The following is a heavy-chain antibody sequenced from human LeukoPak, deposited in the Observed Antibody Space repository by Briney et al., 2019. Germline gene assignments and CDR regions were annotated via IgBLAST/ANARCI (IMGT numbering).Heavy chain of an antibody. CDR1: GYTFTNYG. V-gene: IGHV1-18*01. Sequence: ASVKVSCKASGYTFTNYGITWVRQAPGQGLEWMGWISPYNGNTNYAQKFQGRVTMTTDTSTSTAYMELRNLRSDDTALYYCATEGGWQSTDCGDHVYWGQGTLVTVSS. D-gene: IGHD4-17*01. CDR3: ATEGGWQSTDCGDHVY. CDR2: ISPYNGNT. J-gene: IGHJ4*02.